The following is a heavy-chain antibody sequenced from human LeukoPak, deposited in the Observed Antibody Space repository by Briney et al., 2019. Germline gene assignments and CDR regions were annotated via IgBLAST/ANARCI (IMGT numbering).Heavy chain of an antibody. V-gene: IGHV3-33*01. CDR1: GFTFSTYA. CDR3: ARDQSRYCSSTSCPPFDAFDI. CDR2: IWFDGSEQ. D-gene: IGHD2-2*01. Sequence: PGGSLRLSCAASGFTFSTYAIHWVRQAPGKGLEWVAVIWFDGSEQYYADSVKGRFIISRDNSKSTSNLQLNSLRAEDTAVYYCARDQSRYCSSTSCPPFDAFDIWGQGTMVTVSS. J-gene: IGHJ3*02.